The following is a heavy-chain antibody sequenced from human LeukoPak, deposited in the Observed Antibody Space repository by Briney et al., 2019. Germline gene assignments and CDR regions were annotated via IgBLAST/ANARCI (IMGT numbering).Heavy chain of an antibody. CDR3: AKDMRFDWTPYYFDY. Sequence: HPGGSLRLSCAASGFTFSSYAMGWVRQARGKGLEWVSAISGSGGSTYYADSVKGRFTISRDNSKNTLYLQMNSLRAEDTAVYYCAKDMRFDWTPYYFDYWGQGTLVTVSS. CDR1: GFTFSSYA. D-gene: IGHD3-9*01. J-gene: IGHJ4*02. V-gene: IGHV3-23*01. CDR2: ISGSGGST.